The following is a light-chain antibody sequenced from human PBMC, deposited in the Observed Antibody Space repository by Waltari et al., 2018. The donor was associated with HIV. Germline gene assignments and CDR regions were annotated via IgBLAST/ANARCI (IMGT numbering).Light chain of an antibody. CDR2: GNT. J-gene: IGLJ2*01. V-gene: IGLV1-40*01. CDR1: SSNIGAGYD. Sequence: QSVLTQPPSVSGAPGQRVTISCTGSSSNIGAGYDVHWYQQLPGTAPKLLVCGNTSRPSGVPGRFSGSTSGAAPSLAITGLQAEDEADYYCQSYDSSLTGSVFGGGTKLTVL. CDR3: QSYDSSLTGSV.